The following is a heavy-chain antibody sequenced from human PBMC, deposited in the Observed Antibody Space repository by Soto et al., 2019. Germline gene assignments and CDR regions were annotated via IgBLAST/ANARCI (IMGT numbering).Heavy chain of an antibody. D-gene: IGHD1-20*01. CDR1: GGSISSTNYY. CDR3: SGLFWGITGTPGRRVAWVHP. J-gene: IGHJ5*02. Sequence: PSETLSLTCTVSGGSISSTNYYWAWVRQPPGKGLEWIGSLSYTGSPSYNPSLKNRVTISVDTSKNRLSLRLDSVSAADSASYYCSGLFWGITGTPGRRVAWVHPLGQGTRVTVSS. V-gene: IGHV4-39*01. CDR2: LSYTGSP.